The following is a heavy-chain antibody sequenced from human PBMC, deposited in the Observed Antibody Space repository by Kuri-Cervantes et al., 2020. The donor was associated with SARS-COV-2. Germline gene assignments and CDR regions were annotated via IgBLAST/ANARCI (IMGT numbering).Heavy chain of an antibody. Sequence: ASVKVSCKASVYTFTSYGISWVRQAPGQGLEWMGWISASNGNTNYAENVQGRVTMTTDTSTKTAYLELKSLRSDDTAVYFCARDRRVEWQHLTAYYYYYGLDVWGQGTTVTVSS. J-gene: IGHJ6*02. D-gene: IGHD3-3*01. CDR2: ISASNGNT. CDR1: VYTFTSYG. V-gene: IGHV1-18*01. CDR3: ARDRRVEWQHLTAYYYYYGLDV.